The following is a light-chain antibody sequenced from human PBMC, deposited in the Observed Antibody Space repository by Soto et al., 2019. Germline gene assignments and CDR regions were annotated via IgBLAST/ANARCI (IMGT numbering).Light chain of an antibody. CDR2: KAS. J-gene: IGKJ1*01. V-gene: IGKV1-5*03. CDR1: RSIINW. CDR3: QHYNSYSEA. Sequence: DIQRTQSPSTLSASVGDRVTITCRASRSIINWLAWYQQKSGKGPKLLIYKASNLQTGVPSRFSGSGYGTEFTLTISSLQPDDVATYYCQHYNSYSEAFGKGTKVDIK.